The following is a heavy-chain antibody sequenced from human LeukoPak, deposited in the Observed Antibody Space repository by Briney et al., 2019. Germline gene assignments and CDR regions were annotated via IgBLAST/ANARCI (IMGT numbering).Heavy chain of an antibody. CDR3: ARDALWFGETTYYYGMTS. V-gene: IGHV3-11*06. CDR1: GFTFSDYY. J-gene: IGHJ6*04. D-gene: IGHD3-10*01. CDR2: ISSSSSYT. Sequence: PGGSLRLSCAASGFTFSDYYMSWIRQAPGKGLEWVSYISSSSSYTNYADSVKGRFTISRDNAKNSLYLQMNSLRAEDTAVYYCARDALWFGETTYYYGMTSGAKGPRSPSPQ.